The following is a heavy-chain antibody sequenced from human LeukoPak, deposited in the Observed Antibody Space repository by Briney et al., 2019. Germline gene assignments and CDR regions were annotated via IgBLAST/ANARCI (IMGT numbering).Heavy chain of an antibody. CDR3: ARVSYQLPRGNYYYYMDV. D-gene: IGHD2-2*01. CDR2: ISAYNGNS. V-gene: IGHV1-18*01. J-gene: IGHJ6*03. CDR1: GFIFRSYS. Sequence: GASVKVSCKASGFIFRSYSISWVRQAPGQGLEWMGWISAYNGNSNYAQNLQARVTMTTDTSTSTAYMELRSLRSDDTAVYYCARVSYQLPRGNYYYYMDVWGEGTTVTVSS.